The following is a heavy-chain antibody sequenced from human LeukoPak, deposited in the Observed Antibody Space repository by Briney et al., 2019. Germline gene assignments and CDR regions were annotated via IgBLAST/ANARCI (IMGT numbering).Heavy chain of an antibody. Sequence: PGGSLRLSCAASGFTFSSYSMNWVRQAPGKGLEWVSYISSSSSTIYYADSVKGRFTISRDNAKNTLYLQMNSLRAEDTAVYYCARDPLDIVVVPAARRELMNPSYYFDYWGQGTLVTVSS. J-gene: IGHJ4*02. V-gene: IGHV3-48*04. CDR1: GFTFSSYS. CDR3: ARDPLDIVVVPAARRELMNPSYYFDY. D-gene: IGHD2-2*03. CDR2: ISSSSSTI.